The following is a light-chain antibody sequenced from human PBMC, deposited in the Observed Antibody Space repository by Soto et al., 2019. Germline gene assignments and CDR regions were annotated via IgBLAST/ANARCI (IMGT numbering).Light chain of an antibody. CDR1: QSVLYSSNNKNY. CDR3: QQYYSTLPYT. CDR2: WAS. Sequence: DIVLTQSPDSLAVSLGERATINCKSSQSVLYSSNNKNYLAWYQQKPGQPPKLLIYWASTRESGVPDRFSGSGSGTDFTLTISSLQAEDVEVCYCQQYYSTLPYTFGQATKLEIK. J-gene: IGKJ2*01. V-gene: IGKV4-1*01.